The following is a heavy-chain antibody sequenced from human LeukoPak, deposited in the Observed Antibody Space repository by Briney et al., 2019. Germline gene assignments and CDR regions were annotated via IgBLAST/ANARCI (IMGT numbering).Heavy chain of an antibody. V-gene: IGHV3-53*01. CDR2: IFGGGST. CDR3: AREVVGATLYYFDY. J-gene: IGHJ4*02. D-gene: IGHD1-26*01. CDR1: GFTVSSNF. Sequence: GGSLRLSCAASGFTVSSNFMSWVRQAPRKGLEWVSVIFGGGSTYYADSVKGRFTISRDTSKNTLHLQMNSLRADDTAVYYCAREVVGATLYYFDYWGQGTLVTVSS.